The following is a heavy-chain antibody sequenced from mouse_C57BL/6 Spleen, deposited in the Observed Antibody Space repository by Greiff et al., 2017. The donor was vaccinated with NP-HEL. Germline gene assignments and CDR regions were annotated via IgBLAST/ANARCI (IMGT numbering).Heavy chain of an antibody. V-gene: IGHV1-82*01. CDR1: GYAFSSSW. D-gene: IGHD3-2*02. Sequence: QVQLKQSGPELVKPGASVKISCKASGYAFSSSWMNWVKQRPGKGLEWIGRIYPGDGDTNYNGKFKGKATLTADKSSSTAYMQLSSLTSEDSAVYFCAKGGPAQASWFAYWGQGTLVTVSA. CDR2: IYPGDGDT. J-gene: IGHJ3*01. CDR3: AKGGPAQASWFAY.